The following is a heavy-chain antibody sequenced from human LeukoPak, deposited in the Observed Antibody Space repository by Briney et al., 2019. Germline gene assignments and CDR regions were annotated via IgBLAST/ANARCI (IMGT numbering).Heavy chain of an antibody. J-gene: IGHJ3*01. V-gene: IGHV3-21*04. CDR3: AKQDSSVYSAFDF. CDR1: GFTFSSYS. Sequence: PGGSLRLSCAASGFTFSSYSMNWVRQAPGKGLEWVSSISSSSTYIYYADSVKGRFTISRDNAKNSLYLQMKSLRAEDTAVYYCAKQDSSVYSAFDFWGQGTKVTISS. D-gene: IGHD3-22*01. CDR2: ISSSSTYI.